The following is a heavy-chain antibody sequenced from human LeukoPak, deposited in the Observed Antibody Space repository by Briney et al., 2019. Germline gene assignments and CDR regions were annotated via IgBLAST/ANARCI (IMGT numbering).Heavy chain of an antibody. CDR3: ARSAGYNSGWYAFDI. CDR2: ISSSSSYI. D-gene: IGHD6-19*01. J-gene: IGHJ3*02. CDR1: GFTFSSYS. Sequence: PGGSLRLSCAASGFTFSSYSMNWVRQAPGKGLEGVSSISSSSSYIYYADSVEGRFTISRDNAKNSLYLQMSSLRAADTAVYYCARSAGYNSGWYAFDIWGQGTMVTVSS. V-gene: IGHV3-21*01.